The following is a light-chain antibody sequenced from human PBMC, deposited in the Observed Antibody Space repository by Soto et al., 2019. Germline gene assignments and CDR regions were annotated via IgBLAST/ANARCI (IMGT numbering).Light chain of an antibody. CDR2: WAS. CDR1: QRVIYSGNNKNY. V-gene: IGKV4-1*01. CDR3: HQHYRTSPWT. Sequence: IVMTQSTDSLAVSLGETATINCKSNQRVIYSGNNKNYLAWYQHKPGQPPKLLIYWASTRESGVPDRFSGGGAGTDFSLSISRRQVEDVAVYYCHQHYRTSPWTFGQGTRVDIK. J-gene: IGKJ1*01.